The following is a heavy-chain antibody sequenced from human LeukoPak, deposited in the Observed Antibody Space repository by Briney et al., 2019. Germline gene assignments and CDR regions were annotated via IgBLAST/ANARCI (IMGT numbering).Heavy chain of an antibody. CDR1: GLTFSSYG. CDR2: IPYDGSNK. V-gene: IGHV3-30*03. CDR3: ARGDMYYDFWSGPQEFDY. D-gene: IGHD3-3*01. J-gene: IGHJ4*02. Sequence: GGSLRLSCAASGLTFSSYGMHWVRQAPGKGLEWVAVIPYDGSNKYYADSVEGRFTISRDNSKNTLYLQMNSLRAEDTAVYYCARGDMYYDFWSGPQEFDYWGQGTLVTVSS.